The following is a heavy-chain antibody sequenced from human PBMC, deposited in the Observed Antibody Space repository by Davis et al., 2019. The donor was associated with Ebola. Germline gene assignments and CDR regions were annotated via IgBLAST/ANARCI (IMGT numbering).Heavy chain of an antibody. CDR2: ISSSGSTI. J-gene: IGHJ4*02. CDR1: GFTFSSYE. Sequence: GESLKISCAASGFTFSSYEMHWVRQAPGKGLEWVSYISSSGSTIYYADSVKGRFTISRDNAKNSLYLQMNSLRAEDTALYYCAKDMASSSWYLYDYWGQGTLVTVSS. CDR3: AKDMASSSWYLYDY. V-gene: IGHV3-48*03. D-gene: IGHD6-13*01.